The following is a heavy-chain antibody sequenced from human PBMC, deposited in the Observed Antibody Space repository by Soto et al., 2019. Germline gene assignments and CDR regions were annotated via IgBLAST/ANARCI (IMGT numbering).Heavy chain of an antibody. CDR3: ARQATTIVVVTATPVRIDV. V-gene: IGHV4-39*01. J-gene: IGHJ6*02. CDR1: GDSLTNTPYY. D-gene: IGHD2-21*02. CDR2: FYYSGIT. Sequence: SETLSLTCTVSGDSLTNTPYYWGWIRQSPGKGLEWIGSFYYSGITYYKPSLKSRVTISVDTSKNQFSLKVRSVTAADTAMYYCARQATTIVVVTATPVRIDVWGQGTTVTVSS.